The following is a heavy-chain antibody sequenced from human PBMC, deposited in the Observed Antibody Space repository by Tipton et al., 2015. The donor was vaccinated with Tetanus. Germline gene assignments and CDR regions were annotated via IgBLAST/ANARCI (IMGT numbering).Heavy chain of an antibody. J-gene: IGHJ6*02. CDR1: GFTFDDYA. CDR3: AKDRALSGYNFYYGMDA. Sequence: SLRLSCAASGFTFDDYAMHWVRQAPGKGLEWVSGISWNSGSIGYADSVKGRFTISRDNAKNSLYLQMNSLRAEDTAVYYCAKDRALSGYNFYYGMDAWGQGTTVAVSS. D-gene: IGHD5-12*01. CDR2: ISWNSGSI. V-gene: IGHV3-9*01.